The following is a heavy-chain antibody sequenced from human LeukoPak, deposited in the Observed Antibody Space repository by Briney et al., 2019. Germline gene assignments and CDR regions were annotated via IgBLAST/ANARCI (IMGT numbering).Heavy chain of an antibody. V-gene: IGHV3-33*01. CDR1: GFTFSSYG. D-gene: IGHD2-15*01. J-gene: IGHJ4*02. Sequence: PGRSLRLSCAASGFTFSSYGMHWVRQAPGKGLEWVAVIWYDGSNKYYADSVKGRLTISRDSSQNTLFVQMNSLRAEDTAVYYCARQDCSGGSCYLDYWGQGILVTVSS. CDR3: ARQDCSGGSCYLDY. CDR2: IWYDGSNK.